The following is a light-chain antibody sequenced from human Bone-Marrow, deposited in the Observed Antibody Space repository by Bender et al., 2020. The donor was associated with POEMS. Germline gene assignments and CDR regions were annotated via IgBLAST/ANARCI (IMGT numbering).Light chain of an antibody. J-gene: IGLJ2*01. CDR2: DVT. CDR1: SSDVGGYNY. Sequence: QSALTQPPSASGSPGQSVTISCTGTSSDVGGYNYVSWYQQHPGNAPKLMIYDVTERPSGVSRRFSGSRSGNTASLTISGLRTEDEADYYCTSYSSSHSLVFGGGTKVTVL. CDR3: TSYSSSHSLV. V-gene: IGLV2-8*01.